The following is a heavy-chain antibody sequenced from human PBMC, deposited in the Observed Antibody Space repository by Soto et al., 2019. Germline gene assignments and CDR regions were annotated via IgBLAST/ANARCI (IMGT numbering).Heavy chain of an antibody. CDR2: ISAYNGNT. J-gene: IGHJ6*02. D-gene: IGHD2-2*01. V-gene: IGHV1-18*01. CDR1: GYTFTSYG. Sequence: ASVKVSCKASGYTFTSYGISWVRQAPGQGLEWMGWISAYNGNTNYAQKLQDRVTMTTDTSTSTAYMELRSLRSDDTAVYYCATSVPNYYHYGMDVWGQGTTVTVSS. CDR3: ATSVPNYYHYGMDV.